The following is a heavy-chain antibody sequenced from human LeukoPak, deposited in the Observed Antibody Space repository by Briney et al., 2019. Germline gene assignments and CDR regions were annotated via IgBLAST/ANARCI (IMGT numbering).Heavy chain of an antibody. CDR1: GASINSAGHY. D-gene: IGHD3-3*01. CDR3: PRYFCRGARCPGAAY. CDR2: IAYNGSP. V-gene: IGHV4-31*03. Sequence: SQTLSLTCSVSGASINSAGHYWTWIGHPPETGLEWIGYIAYNGSPYYNPALGSRLAISLDTSKNQFSLRLNSVTAGDPAVYSCPRYFCRGARCPGAAYSAQGTLITAST. J-gene: IGHJ4*03.